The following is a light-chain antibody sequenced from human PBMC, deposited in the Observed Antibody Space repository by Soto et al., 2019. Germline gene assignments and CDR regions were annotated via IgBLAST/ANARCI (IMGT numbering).Light chain of an antibody. Sequence: EIVLTQSPGTLSLSPGERATLYCRASQSVTKKYLAWYQKKPGQAPRLLIYGASSRATGIPDMFSGSVSGTELTLTISRLEPEDFSVYYCRQYGTSPYTFDQWTKLEIK. CDR2: GAS. J-gene: IGKJ2*01. CDR1: QSVTKKY. CDR3: RQYGTSPYT. V-gene: IGKV3-20*01.